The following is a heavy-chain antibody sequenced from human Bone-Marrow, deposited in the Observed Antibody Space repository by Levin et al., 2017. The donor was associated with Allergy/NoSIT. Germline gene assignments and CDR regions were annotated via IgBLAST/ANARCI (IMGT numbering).Heavy chain of an antibody. Sequence: HPGGSLRLSCAVSGFTVSSNYMSWVRQAPGKGLEWVSVIYSAGNTYYADSVKGRFTISRDNSKNTLYLQMNSLRAEDTAVYYCARATTDLWDLVVVPYCCGMDVWGQGTTVTVSS. CDR3: ARATTDLWDLVVVPYCCGMDV. CDR2: IYSAGNT. CDR1: GFTVSSNY. V-gene: IGHV3-66*01. J-gene: IGHJ6*02. D-gene: IGHD2-2*01.